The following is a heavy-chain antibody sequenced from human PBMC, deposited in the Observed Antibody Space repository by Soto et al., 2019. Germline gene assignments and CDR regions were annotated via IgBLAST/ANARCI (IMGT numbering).Heavy chain of an antibody. D-gene: IGHD3-3*01. J-gene: IGHJ4*02. CDR1: GFTFSSYD. V-gene: IGHV3-23*01. CDR3: ANRRYDFWSGHKGFDY. Sequence: QPGGSLRLSCAASGFTFSSYDMSWFRQAPGQGLEWVSAISGSGGSTYYADSVKGRFTISRDNSKNTLYLQMNSLSAADTAVYYCANRRYDFWSGHKGFDYWGQGTLVTVSS. CDR2: ISGSGGST.